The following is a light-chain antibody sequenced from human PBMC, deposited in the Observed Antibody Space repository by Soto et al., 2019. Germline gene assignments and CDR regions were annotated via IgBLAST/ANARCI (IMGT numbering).Light chain of an antibody. CDR2: DVS. V-gene: IGLV2-14*03. J-gene: IGLJ2*01. CDR1: SSDVGGYKY. Sequence: QSALTQPASVSGSHGQSITISCTGTSSDVGGYKYVSWYQQHPGKGPKLMIYDVSNRPSGVSNRFSGSKSGNTASLTISGLQAEDEADYFCSSYTSSSPVVFGGGTKLTVL. CDR3: SSYTSSSPVV.